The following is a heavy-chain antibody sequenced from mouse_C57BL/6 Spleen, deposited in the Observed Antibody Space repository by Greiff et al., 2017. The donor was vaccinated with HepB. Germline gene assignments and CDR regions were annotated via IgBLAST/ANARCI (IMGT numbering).Heavy chain of an antibody. J-gene: IGHJ3*01. V-gene: IGHV2-2*01. CDR2: IWSGGST. CDR1: GFSLTSYG. CDR3: ARSDGSSSFAY. D-gene: IGHD1-1*01. Sequence: VKLQESGPGLVQPSQSLSITCTVSGFSLTSYGVHWVRQSPGKGLEWLGVIWSGGSTDYNAAFISRLSISKDNSKSQVFFKMNSLQADDTAIYYCARSDGSSSFAYWGQGTLVTVSA.